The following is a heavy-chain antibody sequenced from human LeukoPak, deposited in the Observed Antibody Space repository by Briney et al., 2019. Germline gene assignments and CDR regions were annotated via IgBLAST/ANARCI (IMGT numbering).Heavy chain of an antibody. CDR2: VNSDGSRT. V-gene: IGHV3-74*01. J-gene: IGHJ4*02. CDR3: ARREGYCSGGTCYFNN. CDR1: GFTFPTYW. D-gene: IGHD2-15*01. Sequence: GGSLRLSCATSGFTFPTYWMYWVRQAPGKGLVWVSRVNSDGSRTDYADSVKGRFTVSRDNAKNTLYLQMNSLRAEDTAVYYCARREGYCSGGTCYFNNWGQGTLVTVSS.